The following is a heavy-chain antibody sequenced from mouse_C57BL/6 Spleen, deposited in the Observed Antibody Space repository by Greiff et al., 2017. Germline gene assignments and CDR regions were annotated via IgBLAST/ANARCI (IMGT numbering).Heavy chain of an antibody. CDR2: IAPEDGDP. CDR3: TTLYDYEERPCDY. V-gene: IGHV14-1*01. D-gene: IGHD2-4*01. Sequence: VQLQQSGAELVRPGASVKLSCTASGFNIKGYYMHWVKQRPEPGLEWIGRIAPEDGDPEYAPKFQGKAPMTAATSSNTAYLKLISQTSKYTAFYYCTTLYDYEERPCDYWGQGTTLTVSS. J-gene: IGHJ2*01. CDR1: GFNIKGYY.